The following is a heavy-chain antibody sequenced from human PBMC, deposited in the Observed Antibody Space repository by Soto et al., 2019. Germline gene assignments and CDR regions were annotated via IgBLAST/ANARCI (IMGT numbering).Heavy chain of an antibody. V-gene: IGHV1-18*01. CDR3: ARVGTTGITIFGVVNPIDY. CDR1: GYSFTSYG. Sequence: GASVKVSCKACGYSFTSYGISWVRQAPGQGLEWMGWISAYNGNTNYAQKLQGRVTMTTDTSTSTAYMELRSLRSDDTAVYYCARVGTTGITIFGVVNPIDYWGQGTLVTVSS. J-gene: IGHJ4*02. CDR2: ISAYNGNT. D-gene: IGHD3-3*01.